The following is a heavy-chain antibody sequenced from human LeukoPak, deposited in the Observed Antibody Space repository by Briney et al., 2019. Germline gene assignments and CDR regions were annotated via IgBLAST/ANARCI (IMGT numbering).Heavy chain of an antibody. J-gene: IGHJ4*02. CDR2: IYYSGST. V-gene: IGHV4-39*07. CDR1: GGSISSSSYY. Sequence: SETLSLTCTVSGGSISSSSYYWGWIRQPPGKGLEWIGSIYYSGSTYYNPSLKSRVTISVDTSKNQFSLKLSSVTAADTAVYYCAREWLQSRPSDYWGQGTLVTVSS. CDR3: AREWLQSRPSDY. D-gene: IGHD5-24*01.